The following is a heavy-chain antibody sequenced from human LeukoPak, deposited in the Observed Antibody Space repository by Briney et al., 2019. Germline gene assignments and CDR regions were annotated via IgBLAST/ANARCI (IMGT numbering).Heavy chain of an antibody. J-gene: IGHJ4*02. D-gene: IGHD1-14*01. CDR3: ARGRPGAVIDY. CDR1: GGTISSYA. V-gene: IGHV1-69*05. Sequence: EASVKVSCKASGGTISSYAISWVRQAPGQGLEWMGRIIPIFGTANYAQKFQGRVTITTDESTSTAYMGLSSLRSEDTAVYYCARGRPGAVIDYWGQGTLVTVSS. CDR2: IIPIFGTA.